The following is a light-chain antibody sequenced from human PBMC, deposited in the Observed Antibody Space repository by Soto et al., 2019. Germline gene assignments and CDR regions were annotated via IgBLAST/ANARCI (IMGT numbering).Light chain of an antibody. V-gene: IGKV3-20*01. J-gene: IGKJ1*01. Sequence: EIVLTQSPGTLSSSPGERATLSCRASQSIDNRYLAWYQHKPGQAPRLLIYATSSRATGIPDRFGGSGSGTDFTLTINSLGPEDFAVYYCKQYFRSSCRVGEGTKVDIK. CDR1: QSIDNRY. CDR2: ATS. CDR3: KQYFRSSCR.